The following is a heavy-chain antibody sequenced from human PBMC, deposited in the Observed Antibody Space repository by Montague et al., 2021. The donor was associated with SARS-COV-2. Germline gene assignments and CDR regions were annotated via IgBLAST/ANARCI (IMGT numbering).Heavy chain of an antibody. CDR1: GASVRTYY. CDR2: LYTSGST. CDR3: ARDGADYSFAYYHEMDV. Sequence: SETLSLTCTVSGASVRTYYWSWIRQSAGKKLEWMERLYTSGSTYXNPSFKSRVTMSLDTSKNLFSLNLSSMTAADTAVYYCARDGADYSFAYYHEMDVWGQGIAVTVSS. V-gene: IGHV4-4*07. J-gene: IGHJ6*02. D-gene: IGHD5-12*01.